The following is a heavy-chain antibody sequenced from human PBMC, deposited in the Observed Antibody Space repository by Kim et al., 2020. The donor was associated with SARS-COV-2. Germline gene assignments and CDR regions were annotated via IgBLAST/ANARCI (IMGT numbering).Heavy chain of an antibody. Sequence: SETLSLTCAVYGGSFSGYYWSWIRQPPGKGLEWIGEINHSGSTNYNPSLKSRVTITVDTSKNQFSLKLSSVTAADTAVYYCAIRGGEKGLVPLNMDVWGKGTTVAVSA. V-gene: IGHV4-34*01. CDR2: INHSGST. D-gene: IGHD2-2*01. J-gene: IGHJ6*04. CDR3: AIRGGEKGLVPLNMDV. CDR1: GGSFSGYY.